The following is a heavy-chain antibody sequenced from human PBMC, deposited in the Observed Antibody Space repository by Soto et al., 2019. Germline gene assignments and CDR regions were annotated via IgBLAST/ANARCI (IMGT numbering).Heavy chain of an antibody. CDR3: APDLGTTMPRH. Sequence: GGSLRLSCAASGFTLRNSRMSWVRQAPGKGLEWVANIKQDGSDTYYVDSVKGRFTISRDNAKNSLYLQMNSLRAEDTAVYYCAPDLGTTMPRHRGQGTLVTVSS. J-gene: IGHJ4*02. CDR1: GFTLRNSR. CDR2: IKQDGSDT. D-gene: IGHD1-1*01. V-gene: IGHV3-7*04.